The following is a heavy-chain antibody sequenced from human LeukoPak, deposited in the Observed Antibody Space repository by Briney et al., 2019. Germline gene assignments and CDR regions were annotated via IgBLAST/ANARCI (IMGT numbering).Heavy chain of an antibody. Sequence: GASVKVSCKTSGYTFTTYAIHWVRQAPGQRLEWMGWISAYNGNTNYAQKLQGRVTMTTDTSTSTAYMELRSLRSDDTAVYYCAREAERGYYYYGMDVWGQGTTVTVSS. CDR2: ISAYNGNT. V-gene: IGHV1-18*01. CDR1: GYTFTTYA. D-gene: IGHD1-1*01. CDR3: AREAERGYYYYGMDV. J-gene: IGHJ6*02.